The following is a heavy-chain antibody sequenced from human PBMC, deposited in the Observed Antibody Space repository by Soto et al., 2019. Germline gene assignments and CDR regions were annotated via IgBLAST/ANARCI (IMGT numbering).Heavy chain of an antibody. CDR2: MNPNSGNT. D-gene: IGHD3-10*01. V-gene: IGHV1-8*01. CDR1: GYPFTSYD. J-gene: IGHJ6*02. Sequence: XSVKVSCKASGYPFTSYDINWGRQTTGQGLEWMGWMNPNSGNTGYAQKFQGRVTMTRNTSISTAYMELSSLRSEDTAVYYCARAVRSSYYYYGMDVWGQGTTVTVSS. CDR3: ARAVRSSYYYYGMDV.